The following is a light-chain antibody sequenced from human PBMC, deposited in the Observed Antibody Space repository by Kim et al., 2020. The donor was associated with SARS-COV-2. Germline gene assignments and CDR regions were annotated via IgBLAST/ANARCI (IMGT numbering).Light chain of an antibody. J-gene: IGKJ1*01. CDR1: QSVSGSY. V-gene: IGKV3-20*01. CDR2: GTS. Sequence: PGERVTLSCRASQSVSGSYLAWYQQKPGQAPRLLIYGTSSRATGIPDRFSGSGSGTDFTLTISRLEPEDFAVYYCQQYDDSPPWTFGQGTKVDIK. CDR3: QQYDDSPPWT.